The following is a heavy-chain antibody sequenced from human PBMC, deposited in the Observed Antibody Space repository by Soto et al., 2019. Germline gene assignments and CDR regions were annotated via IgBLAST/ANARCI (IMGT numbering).Heavy chain of an antibody. J-gene: IGHJ4*02. CDR2: IYYSGST. V-gene: IGHV4-31*03. D-gene: IGHD2-2*01. CDR1: GGSISSGGYY. CDR3: ARGRSSTSPSPIGY. Sequence: QVQLQESGPGLVKPSQTLSLTCTVSGGSISSGGYYWSWIRQHPGKGLEWIGYIYYSGSTYYNPSLSSRVTISVDTSKNQSSLKLSAVTAADTAVYYCARGRSSTSPSPIGYWGQGTLVTVSS.